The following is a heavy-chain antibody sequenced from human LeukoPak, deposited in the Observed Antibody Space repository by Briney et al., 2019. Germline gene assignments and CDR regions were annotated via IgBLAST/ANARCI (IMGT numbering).Heavy chain of an antibody. CDR1: GFTFSNYA. D-gene: IGHD2-15*01. V-gene: IGHV3-30*02. CDR2: IGYDGSNK. Sequence: GGSLRLSCAASGFTFSNYAIHWVRQAPGKGLEWVAFIGYDGSNKDYADSVKGRFTISSDNSRTTLYMQMNSLRAEDTAVYYCAREERIDAFDIWGQGTMVTVSS. CDR3: AREERIDAFDI. J-gene: IGHJ3*02.